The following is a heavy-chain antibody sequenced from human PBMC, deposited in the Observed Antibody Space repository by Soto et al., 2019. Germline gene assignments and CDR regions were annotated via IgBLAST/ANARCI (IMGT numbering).Heavy chain of an antibody. J-gene: IGHJ6*02. CDR3: ARGYCSGGTCYNGLDV. CDR2: VYPSGGGT. D-gene: IGHD2-15*01. V-gene: IGHV1-46*01. CDR1: GYTFSITY. Sequence: QVQLVQSGAEVRKPGASVRVSCKAAGYTFSITYLHWLRQAPGQGLEWLGLVYPSGGGTNYKESFKGRLNITRDTSTSTVYMDLSRLTYEDTAIYYCARGYCSGGTCYNGLDVWGQGTTVTVSS.